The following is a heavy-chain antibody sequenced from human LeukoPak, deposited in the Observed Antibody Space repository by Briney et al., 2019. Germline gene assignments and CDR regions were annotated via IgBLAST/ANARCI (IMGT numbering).Heavy chain of an antibody. CDR2: ISGDGGST. D-gene: IGHD2-2*01. CDR3: AKGMIDIVVVPAASTLVG. V-gene: IGHV3-43*02. J-gene: IGHJ4*02. CDR1: GFTFDDYA. Sequence: GALRLSCAASGFTFDDYAVHWFRQAPGKGLEWVSLISGDGGSTYYADSVKGRFTISRDNSKNSLYLQMNSLRTEDTALYYCAKGMIDIVVVPAASTLVGWGQGTLVTVSS.